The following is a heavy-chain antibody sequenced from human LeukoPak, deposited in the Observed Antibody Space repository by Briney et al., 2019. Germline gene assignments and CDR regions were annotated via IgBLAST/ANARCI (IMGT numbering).Heavy chain of an antibody. CDR2: ISSSSSYI. CDR3: ARDGRSYGFHWFDP. J-gene: IGHJ5*02. D-gene: IGHD5-18*01. V-gene: IGHV3-21*01. Sequence: PGGSLRLSCAASGFTFSSFEMNWVRQAPGKGLEWVSSISSSSSYIYYADSVKGRFTISRDNAKNSLYLQMNSLRAEDTAVYYCARDGRSYGFHWFDPWGQGTLVTVSS. CDR1: GFTFSSFE.